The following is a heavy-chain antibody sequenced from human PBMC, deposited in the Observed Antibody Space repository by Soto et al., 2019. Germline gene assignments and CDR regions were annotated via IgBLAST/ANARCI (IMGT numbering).Heavy chain of an antibody. D-gene: IGHD1-1*01. CDR2: ISAHNGNT. CDR1: GYTFTNYG. J-gene: IGHJ4*02. V-gene: IGHV1-18*01. Sequence: QVHLVQSGAEVKKPGASVKVSCKASGYTFTNYGITWVRQAPGQGHEWRGWISAHNGNTDYAQKLQGRVIVTRDTSTSTAYMELRSLISDDTAVYYCARGRYGDYWGQGALVTVSS. CDR3: ARGRYGDY.